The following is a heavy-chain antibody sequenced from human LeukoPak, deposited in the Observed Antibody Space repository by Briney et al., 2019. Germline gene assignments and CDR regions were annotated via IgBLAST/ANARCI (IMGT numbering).Heavy chain of an antibody. J-gene: IGHJ3*02. D-gene: IGHD2-2*01. Sequence: GGSLRLSCAASGFTFSDYDMSWIRQAPGKGLEWVSYISSSGSTIYYADSVKVRFTISRDNAKTSLYLRMNSRRTEDTAVYYCARDIQWMPFSLDAFDIWGQGTMVTVSS. CDR3: ARDIQWMPFSLDAFDI. CDR2: ISSSGSTI. V-gene: IGHV3-11*04. CDR1: GFTFSDYD.